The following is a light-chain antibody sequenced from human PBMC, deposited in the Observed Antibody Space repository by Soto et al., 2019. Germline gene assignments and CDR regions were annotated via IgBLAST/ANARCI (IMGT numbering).Light chain of an antibody. J-gene: IGKJ1*01. CDR2: GAS. CDR1: QSISRN. Sequence: EIVMTQSPPTLYVSPGERATLSCRASQSISRNLAWFQQKPGQAPSLLIFGASTRAAGIPARFSGSGSGTEFSLTISGLQSEDFAVYFCHQYENWPKTFGQGTKVDSK. V-gene: IGKV3-15*01. CDR3: HQYENWPKT.